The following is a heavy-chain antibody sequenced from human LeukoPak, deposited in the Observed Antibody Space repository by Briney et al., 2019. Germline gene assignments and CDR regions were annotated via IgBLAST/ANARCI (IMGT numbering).Heavy chain of an antibody. V-gene: IGHV1-46*01. CDR2: INPSGGST. D-gene: IGHD6-19*01. J-gene: IGHJ5*02. CDR1: GYTFTSYY. Sequence: ASVKVSCKASGYTFTSYYMHWVRQAPGQGLEWMGIINPSGGSTSYAQKFQGRVTMTRDTSTSTVYMELSSLRSEDTAVSYCAKDRRGYSSGWSLFDPWGQGTLVTVSS. CDR3: AKDRRGYSSGWSLFDP.